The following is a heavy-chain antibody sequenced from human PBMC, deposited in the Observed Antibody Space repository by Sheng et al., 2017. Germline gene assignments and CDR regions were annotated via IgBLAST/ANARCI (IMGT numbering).Heavy chain of an antibody. J-gene: IGHJ6*02. D-gene: IGHD4-17*01. CDR1: GFNVTRHY. CDR3: ARPHDYGDSHYYYYYGMDV. V-gene: IGHV3-53*05. Sequence: LRLSCAASGFNVTRHYMSWVRQAPGKGLEWVSFIDTTGSPIYYADSVKGRFTISRDNSKNTLYLQMNSLRSEDTAVYYCARPHDYGDSHYYYYYGMDVWDQGP. CDR2: IDTTGSPI.